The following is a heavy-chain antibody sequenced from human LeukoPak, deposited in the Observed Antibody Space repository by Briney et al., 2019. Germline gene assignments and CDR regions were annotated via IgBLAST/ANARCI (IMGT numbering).Heavy chain of an antibody. CDR3: ARRTLQYSGSSYFDY. CDR2: ISSSSSYI. D-gene: IGHD1-26*01. V-gene: IGHV3-21*01. CDR1: GFTFSSYS. J-gene: IGHJ4*02. Sequence: GSLRLSCAASGFTFSSYSMNWVRQAPGKGLEWVSSISSSSSYIYYADSVKGRFTISRDNAKNSLYLQMNSLRAEDTAVYFCARRTLQYSGSSYFDYWGQGTPVTVSS.